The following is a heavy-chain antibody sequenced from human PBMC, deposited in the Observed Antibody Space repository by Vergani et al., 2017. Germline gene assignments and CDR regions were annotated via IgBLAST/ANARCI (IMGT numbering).Heavy chain of an antibody. V-gene: IGHV4-61*02. CDR3: ARDSVYQMRHYYYYYMDV. J-gene: IGHJ6*03. CDR1: GGSISSGSYY. Sequence: QVQLQESGPGLVKPSQTLSLTCTVSGGSISSGSYYWSWIRQPAGKVLEWIGRIYTSGGTNYNPSLYSRVTMSVDTSKNQFSLKLSSVTAADTAVYYCARDSVYQMRHYYYYYMDVWSKGTTVTVS. D-gene: IGHD2-2*01. CDR2: IYTSGGT.